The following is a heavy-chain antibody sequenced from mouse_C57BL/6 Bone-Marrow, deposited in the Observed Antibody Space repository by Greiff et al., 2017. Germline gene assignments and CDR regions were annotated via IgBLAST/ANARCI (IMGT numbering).Heavy chain of an antibody. CDR1: GFSLTSYG. V-gene: IGHV2-2*01. Sequence: VQLQQSGPGLVQPSQSLSITCTVSGFSLTSYGVHWVRQSPGKGLEWLGVIWSGGSTDYNAAFISRLSISKDNSKSQVFFKMNSLQADDTAIYYCARSGTTVVATDYAMDYWGQGTSVTVSS. D-gene: IGHD1-1*01. J-gene: IGHJ4*01. CDR3: ARSGTTVVATDYAMDY. CDR2: IWSGGST.